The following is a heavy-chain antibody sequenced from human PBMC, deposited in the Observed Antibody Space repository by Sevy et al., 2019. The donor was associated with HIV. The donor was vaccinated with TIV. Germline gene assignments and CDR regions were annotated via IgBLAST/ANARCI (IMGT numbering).Heavy chain of an antibody. J-gene: IGHJ4*02. D-gene: IGHD3-16*01. Sequence: ASVKVSCKTSGYTFTPYYMHWVRQAPGQGLEWMGWINPNSDGTNYAQKFQGRDTMTSDASISTAYMELSRLRSDDTAVYYCARDRQTFGRGPPDYWGQGTLVTVSS. CDR2: INPNSDGT. V-gene: IGHV1-2*02. CDR1: GYTFTPYY. CDR3: ARDRQTFGRGPPDY.